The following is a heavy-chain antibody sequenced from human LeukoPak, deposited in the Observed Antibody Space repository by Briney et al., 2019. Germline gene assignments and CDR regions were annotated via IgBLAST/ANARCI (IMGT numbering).Heavy chain of an antibody. J-gene: IGHJ4*02. CDR1: GGSISRYY. CDR2: IYYSGST. Sequence: SETLSLTCTVSGGSISRYYWSWIRQPPGKGLEWIGYIYYSGSTDYNPSLESRVTISVDTSKNQFSLKLSSVTAADTAVYYCARLSQYGDYSDYWGQGTLDTVSS. V-gene: IGHV4-59*08. CDR3: ARLSQYGDYSDY. D-gene: IGHD4-17*01.